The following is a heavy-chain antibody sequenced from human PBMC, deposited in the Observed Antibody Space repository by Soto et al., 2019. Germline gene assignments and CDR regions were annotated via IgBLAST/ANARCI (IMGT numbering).Heavy chain of an antibody. CDR2: ISYDGSNK. J-gene: IGHJ4*02. D-gene: IGHD3-22*01. CDR1: GFTFSSYA. CDR3: ARSITMIVVAAFDY. Sequence: GGSLRLSCAASGFTFSSYAMHWVRQAPGKGLEWVAVISYDGSNKYYADSVKGRFTISRDNSKNTLYLQMNSLRAEDTAVYYCARSITMIVVAAFDYWGQGTLVTVSS. V-gene: IGHV3-30-3*01.